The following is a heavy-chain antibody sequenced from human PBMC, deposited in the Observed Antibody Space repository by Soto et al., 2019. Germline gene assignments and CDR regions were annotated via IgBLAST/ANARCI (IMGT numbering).Heavy chain of an antibody. CDR2: IYYSGST. CDR3: ARDRGDFWSGYPMNYGMDV. J-gene: IGHJ6*02. CDR1: GGSISSGGYY. D-gene: IGHD3-3*01. Sequence: PWETLSLTCTVSGGSISSGGYYWSWIRQHPGKGLEWIGYIYYSGSTYYNPSLKSRVTISVDTSKNQFSLKLSSVTAADTAVYYCARDRGDFWSGYPMNYGMDVWGQGTTVTVSS. V-gene: IGHV4-31*03.